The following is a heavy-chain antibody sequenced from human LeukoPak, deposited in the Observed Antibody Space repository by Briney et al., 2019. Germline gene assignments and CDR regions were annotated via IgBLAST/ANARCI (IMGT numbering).Heavy chain of an antibody. CDR2: IYYSGST. Sequence: SETLSLTCTVSGGSISSYYWSWIRQPPGKGLEWIGYIYYSGSTNYNPSLKSRVTISVDTSKNQFSLKLSSVTAADTAVYYCARDRPAVSRRRDYYYYYYMDVWGKGTTVTVSS. CDR1: GGSISSYY. D-gene: IGHD2-2*01. J-gene: IGHJ6*03. CDR3: ARDRPAVSRRRDYYYYYYMDV. V-gene: IGHV4-59*01.